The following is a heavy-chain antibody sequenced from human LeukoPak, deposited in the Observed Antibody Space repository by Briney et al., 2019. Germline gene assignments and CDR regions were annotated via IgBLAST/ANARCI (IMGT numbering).Heavy chain of an antibody. CDR2: IYYSGIT. CDR1: GGSISGYW. Sequence: SETLSLTCTVSGGSISGYWWSWFRQPPGKGLEYIGYIYYSGITNYNPSLMSRVTISVDTSKNQFSLKLTSVTAADTAVYYCARGGEWMAHWGQGTLVTVSS. V-gene: IGHV4-59*01. D-gene: IGHD6-19*01. J-gene: IGHJ4*02. CDR3: ARGGEWMAH.